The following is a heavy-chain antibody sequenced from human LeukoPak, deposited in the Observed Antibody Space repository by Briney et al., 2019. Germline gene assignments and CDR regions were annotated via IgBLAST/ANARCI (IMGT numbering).Heavy chain of an antibody. J-gene: IGHJ5*02. CDR1: GYTFTGYY. V-gene: IGHV1-2*02. CDR3: ARASSSWYSSYNWFDP. CDR2: INPNSGGT. D-gene: IGHD6-13*01. Sequence: GASVKVSFKASGYTFTGYYMHWVRQAPGQGLEWMGWINPNSGGTNYAQKFQGRVTMTRDTSISTAYMELSRLRSDDTAVYYCARASSSWYSSYNWFDPWGQGTLVTVSS.